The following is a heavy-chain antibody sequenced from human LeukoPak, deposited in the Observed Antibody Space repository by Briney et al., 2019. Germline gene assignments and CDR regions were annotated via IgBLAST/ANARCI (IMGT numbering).Heavy chain of an antibody. V-gene: IGHV3-33*06. Sequence: GGSLRLSCAASRFTFRSYGMPWVRQAPGKGPEWVAAIWYGGSNDEYADSVRGRFTISRDNSNNTLYLQMDSLRAEDTAVYYCAKASYYSDRSGYFAPDYWGQGTLVTVSS. CDR1: RFTFRSYG. J-gene: IGHJ4*02. CDR3: AKASYYSDRSGYFAPDY. D-gene: IGHD3-22*01. CDR2: IWYGGSND.